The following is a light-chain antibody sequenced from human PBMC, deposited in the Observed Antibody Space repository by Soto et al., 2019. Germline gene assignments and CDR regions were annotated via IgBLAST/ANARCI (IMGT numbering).Light chain of an antibody. CDR2: EVS. V-gene: IGLV2-14*01. Sequence: QSALTPHASVTGSPGQSITIYCTGTSSDVGGYKYVSWYQQHPDKAHKLIIYEVSNRPSGVSNRFSGSKSGNTASLTISGLQAEDEADFYCISYTSNSTLYFFGTGTKVTVL. CDR1: SSDVGGYKY. CDR3: ISYTSNSTLYF. J-gene: IGLJ1*01.